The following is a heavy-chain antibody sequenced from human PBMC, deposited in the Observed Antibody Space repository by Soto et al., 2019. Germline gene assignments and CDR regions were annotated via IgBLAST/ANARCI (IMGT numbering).Heavy chain of an antibody. Sequence: QVQLQESGPGLVKPSQTLSLTCTVSGGSISSGDYYWTWIRQSPGKGLEWIGYIYYSGSTYYNPSLKSRVTNSVDTSKNHFSLKLISVTAADTAVYYCASSRSRGRALLFDPWGQGTLVTVSS. CDR1: GGSISSGDYY. V-gene: IGHV4-30-4*01. CDR3: ASSRSRGRALLFDP. CDR2: IYYSGST. D-gene: IGHD1-26*01. J-gene: IGHJ5*02.